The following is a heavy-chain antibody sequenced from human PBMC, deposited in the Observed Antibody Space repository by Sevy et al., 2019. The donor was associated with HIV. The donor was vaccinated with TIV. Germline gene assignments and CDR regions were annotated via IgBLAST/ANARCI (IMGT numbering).Heavy chain of an antibody. V-gene: IGHV3-30-3*01. J-gene: IGHJ4*02. D-gene: IGHD2-8*01. CDR3: ARVAVEYCTNDCYHRFDH. CDR2: ISYDGVNK. CDR1: GFTFHTYA. Sequence: GGSLRLSCAASGFTFHTYAVLWVRQAPGKGLEWLTLISYDGVNKYYADSVKRRFTISRDNSKNRLYLQMDSLRVEDTALYYCARVAVEYCTNDCYHRFDHWGQGTLVTVSS.